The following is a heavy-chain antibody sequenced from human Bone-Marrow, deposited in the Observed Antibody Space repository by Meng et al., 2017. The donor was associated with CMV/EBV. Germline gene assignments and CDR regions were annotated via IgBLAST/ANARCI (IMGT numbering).Heavy chain of an antibody. CDR1: GFTFSSYS. V-gene: IGHV3-21*01. D-gene: IGHD6-6*01. CDR3: AKDGDSSSPGVGYFDY. Sequence: GGSLRLSCAASGFTFSSYSMNWVRQAPGKGLEWVSSISSSSSYIYYADSVKGRFTISRDNAKNSLYLQMNSLRAEDTAVYYCAKDGDSSSPGVGYFDYWGQGTLVPVSS. CDR2: ISSSSSYI. J-gene: IGHJ4*02.